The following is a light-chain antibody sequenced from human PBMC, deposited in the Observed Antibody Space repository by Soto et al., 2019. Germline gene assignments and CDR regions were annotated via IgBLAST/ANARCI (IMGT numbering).Light chain of an antibody. CDR3: QVWDSSSDHVI. CDR2: DGS. J-gene: IGLJ2*01. CDR1: VIGSIS. V-gene: IGLV3-21*02. Sequence: SYELTQPPSVSVAPGQTASITCGGNVIGSISVHWYQQKPGQAPVLVVFDGSDRPSGIPERFSGSNSRNTATLTISRVEAGDEADYYCQVWDSSSDHVIFGGGTKRTVL.